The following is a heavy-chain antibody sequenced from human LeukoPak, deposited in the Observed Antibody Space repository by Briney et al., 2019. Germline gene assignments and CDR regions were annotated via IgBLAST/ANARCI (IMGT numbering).Heavy chain of an antibody. CDR2: IWYDGSNK. V-gene: IGHV3-33*01. CDR1: GFTFRSHG. D-gene: IGHD3-10*01. Sequence: PGGSLRLSCAASGFTFRSHGMHWVRQAPGKGLGWVAVIWYDGSNKYYADSVKGRFTISRDNSKNTLYLEMNSLRAEDTAVYYCARDRRGSENYHYFDYWGQGTLVTVSS. J-gene: IGHJ4*02. CDR3: ARDRRGSENYHYFDY.